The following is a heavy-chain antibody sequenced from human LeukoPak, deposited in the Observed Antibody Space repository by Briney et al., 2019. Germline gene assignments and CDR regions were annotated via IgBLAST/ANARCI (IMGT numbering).Heavy chain of an antibody. CDR1: GFTFSSYA. V-gene: IGHV3-23*01. D-gene: IGHD3-22*01. CDR3: AKVWAGSTGYYFDY. J-gene: IGHJ4*02. Sequence: GGSLRLSCAASGFTFSSYAMGWVRQAPGKGLEWDSAISGSGGVTYYADSVQGRFTISRDNSKDTLYLQMNSLRAEDTAVFYCAKVWAGSTGYYFDYWGQGTLVTVSS. CDR2: ISGSGGVT.